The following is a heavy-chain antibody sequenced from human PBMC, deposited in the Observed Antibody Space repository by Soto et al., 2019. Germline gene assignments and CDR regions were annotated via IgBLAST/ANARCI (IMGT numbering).Heavy chain of an antibody. J-gene: IGHJ3*02. CDR3: ARHVSVVRGAFDI. Sequence: QLQLQESGPGLVKPSETLSLTCTVSGVSISSSSYYWGWIRQPPGKGLEWIGSIYYSGSTYYNPSLKSRVPTSVDTSNNQVSLKLSSVTAADTAVYYCARHVSVVRGAFDIWGQGTMVTVSS. D-gene: IGHD2-15*01. CDR2: IYYSGST. V-gene: IGHV4-39*01. CDR1: GVSISSSSYY.